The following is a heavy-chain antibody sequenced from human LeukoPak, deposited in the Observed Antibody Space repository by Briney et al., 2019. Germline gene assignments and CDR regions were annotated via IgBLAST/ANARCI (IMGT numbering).Heavy chain of an antibody. CDR2: IYYSGST. D-gene: IGHD3-10*01. Sequence: SETLSLTCTVSGGSISSSSYYWGWIRQPPGKGLEWIGSIYYSGSTYYNPSLKSRVTISVDTSKNQFSLKLSSVTAADTAVYYCARDYYGSGSDKFDYWGQGTLVTVSS. J-gene: IGHJ4*02. CDR3: ARDYYGSGSDKFDY. V-gene: IGHV4-39*07. CDR1: GGSISSSSYY.